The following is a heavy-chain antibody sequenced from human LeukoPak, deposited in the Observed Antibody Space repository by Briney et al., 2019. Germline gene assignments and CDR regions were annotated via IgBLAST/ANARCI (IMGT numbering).Heavy chain of an antibody. V-gene: IGHV1-3*03. D-gene: IGHD6-13*01. CDR3: ARGRGPPNSNRDFYYYYYMDV. J-gene: IGHJ6*03. CDR1: GGTFSSYA. CDR2: INAANGHT. Sequence: GASVKVSCKASGGTFSSYAISWVRQAPGQGLEWMGWINAANGHTKYSQEFQDRITITRDTFATTAYMELSNLRSEDMALYYCARGRGPPNSNRDFYYYYYMDVWGTGTTVTVSS.